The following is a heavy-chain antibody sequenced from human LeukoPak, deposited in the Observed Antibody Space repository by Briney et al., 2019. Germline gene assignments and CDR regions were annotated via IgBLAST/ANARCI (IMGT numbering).Heavy chain of an antibody. CDR2: VSGSGGST. V-gene: IGHV3-23*01. Sequence: GGSLRLSCVASGFTFSSCAMSWVRQAPGKGLEWVSAVSGSGGSTYYADSVKGRFTISRDNSKNTLSLQMNSLRAEDTAVYYCAKAQRNTYYDILTGYYHDYWGQGTLVTVSS. D-gene: IGHD3-9*01. CDR3: AKAQRNTYYDILTGYYHDY. J-gene: IGHJ4*02. CDR1: GFTFSSCA.